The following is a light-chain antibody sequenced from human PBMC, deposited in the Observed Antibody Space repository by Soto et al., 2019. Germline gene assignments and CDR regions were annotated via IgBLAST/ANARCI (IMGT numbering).Light chain of an antibody. J-gene: IGKJ1*01. V-gene: IGKV3-20*01. CDR1: QAVSSSSLVCQSVSSSC. Sequence: IFLTHSPGTLSLSPGERATLSSRASQAVSSSSLVCQSVSSSCLAWYQQKRGQAPRILIDSASSRATGIPDRCSGSGSGTDFTLTISRLEPEDVAVYYCQQYGSSRWSFGQGAKV. CDR3: QQYGSSRWS. CDR2: SAS.